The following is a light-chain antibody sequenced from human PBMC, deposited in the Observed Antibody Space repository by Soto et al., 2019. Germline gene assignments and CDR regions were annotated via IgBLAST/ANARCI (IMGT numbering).Light chain of an antibody. CDR3: LKHNNYPPT. V-gene: IGKV1-17*01. Sequence: DIQMTQSPSSMSESVLEIVKITCRASQGIRNDLAWFQQKPGKAPKRLIYAASTLQSGVPPRFSGSGSGTDFTLTISSLQPEDFATYFCLKHNNYPPTFGQGNKVDIK. CDR2: AAS. CDR1: QGIRND. J-gene: IGKJ1*01.